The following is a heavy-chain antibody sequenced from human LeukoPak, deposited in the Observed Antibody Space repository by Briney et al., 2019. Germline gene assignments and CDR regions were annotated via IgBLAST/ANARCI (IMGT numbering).Heavy chain of an antibody. CDR2: ISSSSSTI. J-gene: IGHJ4*02. CDR3: VRDSYCGGDCYRLHAY. Sequence: GGSLRLSREASGFTFSLYSMNWVRQAPGKGLEWVSYISSSSSTIYYADSVKGRFTISRDNAEKSLFLQMNSLRAEDTAIYYCVRDSYCGGDCYRLHAYSGQGTLVAVSS. V-gene: IGHV3-48*01. D-gene: IGHD2-21*02. CDR1: GFTFSLYS.